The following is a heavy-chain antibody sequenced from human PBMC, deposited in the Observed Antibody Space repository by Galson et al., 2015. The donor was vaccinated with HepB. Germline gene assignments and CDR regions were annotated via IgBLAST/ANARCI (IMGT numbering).Heavy chain of an antibody. CDR1: GYTFTSYY. J-gene: IGHJ4*02. V-gene: IGHV1-46*01. Sequence: SVKVSCKASGYTFTSYYMHWVRQAPGQGLEWMGIINPSGGSTSYAQKFQGRVTMTRDTSTSTVYMELSSLRAEDTAVYYCARGRGYYDSSPTYYFDYWGQGTLVTVSS. CDR3: ARGRGYYDSSPTYYFDY. D-gene: IGHD3-22*01. CDR2: INPSGGST.